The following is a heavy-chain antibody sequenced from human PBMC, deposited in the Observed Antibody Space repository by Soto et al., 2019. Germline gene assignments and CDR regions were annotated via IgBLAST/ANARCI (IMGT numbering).Heavy chain of an antibody. CDR1: GCTFNNYA. Sequence: EVQLLESGGGLVQPGGSLRLSCAASGCTFNNYAMTWVRQAPGKGLERVSAISGGGDTTSYADSVKGRFTVSRDGSKNTLYLQMSSLRAEDTALYYCAKGRGGSGSLTPRVDFWGQGTLVTVSS. CDR3: AKGRGGSGSLTPRVDF. D-gene: IGHD3-10*01. V-gene: IGHV3-23*01. CDR2: ISGGGDTT. J-gene: IGHJ4*02.